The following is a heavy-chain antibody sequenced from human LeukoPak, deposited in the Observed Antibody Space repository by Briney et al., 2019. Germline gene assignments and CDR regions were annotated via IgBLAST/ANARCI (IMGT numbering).Heavy chain of an antibody. CDR1: GYTFTSYG. D-gene: IGHD3-10*01. V-gene: IGHV1-18*01. CDR3: ARESHVTREDY. J-gene: IGHJ4*02. CDR2: ISANDGNT. Sequence: GASVKVSCKASGYTFTSYGISWERQAPGQGLEWMGWISANDGNTDYPQKLQGRVTMTTDTSTSTAYMELRSLRSDDTAVYYCARESHVTREDYWGQGTLVTVSS.